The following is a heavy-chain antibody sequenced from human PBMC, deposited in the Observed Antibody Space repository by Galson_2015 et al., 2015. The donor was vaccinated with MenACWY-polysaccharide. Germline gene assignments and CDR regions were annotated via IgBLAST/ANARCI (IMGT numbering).Heavy chain of an antibody. Sequence: SLRLSCAASGFTFTTYAMNWVRQAPGEGLEWVSAISASGGGTHYADSVKGRFTISRDNSKNTLYLQMNSLRAEDTAVYYCAKYGSGSFYLDWGQGTLVTVSS. V-gene: IGHV3-23*01. CDR1: GFTFTTYA. J-gene: IGHJ4*02. CDR3: AKYGSGSFYLD. CDR2: ISASGGGT. D-gene: IGHD3-10*01.